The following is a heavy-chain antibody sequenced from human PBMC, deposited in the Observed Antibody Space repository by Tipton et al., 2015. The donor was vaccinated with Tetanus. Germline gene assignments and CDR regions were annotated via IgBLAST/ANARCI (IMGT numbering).Heavy chain of an antibody. CDR1: GGSISSYF. CDR2: IDYSGRT. V-gene: IGHV4-59*01. CDR3: ARESYDFWSGYYSSSLDP. Sequence: TLSLTCTVSGGSISSYFWTWIRQPPGKGLEWIGYIDYSGRTDYNPFLKNRVNISLDTSKKQFSLKLRSVTAADTAVYFCARESYDFWSGYYSSSLDPWGQGTLVTVSS. D-gene: IGHD3-3*01. J-gene: IGHJ5*02.